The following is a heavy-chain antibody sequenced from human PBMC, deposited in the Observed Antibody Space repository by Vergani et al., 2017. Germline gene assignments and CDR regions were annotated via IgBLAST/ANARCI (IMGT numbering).Heavy chain of an antibody. Sequence: EVQLVESGGGLVQPGGSLRLSCAASGFTFSSYEMNWVRQAPGKGLEWVSYISSSGSTIYYADSVKGRFTIARDNAKNSLYLQMNSLRAEDTAVYYCAGEREYYYDSSGYGRDGMDVWGQGTTVTVSS. D-gene: IGHD3-22*01. CDR1: GFTFSSYE. CDR2: ISSSGSTI. J-gene: IGHJ6*02. V-gene: IGHV3-48*03. CDR3: AGEREYYYDSSGYGRDGMDV.